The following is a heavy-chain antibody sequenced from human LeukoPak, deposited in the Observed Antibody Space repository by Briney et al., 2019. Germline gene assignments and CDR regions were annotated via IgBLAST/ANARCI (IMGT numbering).Heavy chain of an antibody. CDR1: GGSITSSSYY. J-gene: IGHJ6*03. CDR3: ARTKSGYYKYSYYSYMDV. V-gene: IGHV4-39*07. CDR2: VRYSGTT. Sequence: SETLSLTCTVSGGSITSSSYYWGWIRQPPGKGLEWIGSVRYSGTTYYNPSLKSRVTISVDTSKNQFYLNLGSVTAADTAVYYCARTKSGYYKYSYYSYMDVWGKGTTVTVSS. D-gene: IGHD3-3*01.